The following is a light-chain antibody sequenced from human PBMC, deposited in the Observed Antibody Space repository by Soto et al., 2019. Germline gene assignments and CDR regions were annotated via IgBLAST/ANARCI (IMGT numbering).Light chain of an antibody. J-gene: IGLJ1*01. CDR3: SSYTSSSTFRYV. CDR1: SSDVGGYNY. Sequence: QSALTQPASVSGSPGQSITISCTGTSSDVGGYNYVSWYQQHPGKAPKLMIYEVSKRPSGVSNRFSGSKSGNTASLTISGLQAEDEADYYCSSYTSSSTFRYVFGTGTKFTVL. V-gene: IGLV2-14*01. CDR2: EVS.